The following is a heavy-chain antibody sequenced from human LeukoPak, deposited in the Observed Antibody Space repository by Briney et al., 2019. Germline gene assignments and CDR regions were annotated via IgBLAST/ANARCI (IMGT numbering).Heavy chain of an antibody. CDR3: ASEGSSYDILTGQFDY. V-gene: IGHV4-59*01. D-gene: IGHD3-9*01. CDR2: ISYSGST. CDR1: GASISSYY. Sequence: SETLSLTCSVSGASISSYYWSWLRQPPGKGLEWIGYISYSGSTNYNPSLKSRVTISVDTSKNQFSLKLSSVTTADTAMYYCASEGSSYDILTGQFDYWGQGTLVTVSS. J-gene: IGHJ4*02.